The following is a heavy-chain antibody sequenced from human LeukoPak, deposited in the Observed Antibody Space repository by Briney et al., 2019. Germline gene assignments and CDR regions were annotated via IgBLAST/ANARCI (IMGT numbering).Heavy chain of an antibody. J-gene: IGHJ4*02. CDR3: ARDHYGSGSYYKGGLY. V-gene: IGHV3-33*01. CDR2: IWYDGSNK. D-gene: IGHD3-10*01. CDR1: GFTFSSYG. Sequence: GGSLRLSCAASGFTFSSYGMHWVRQAPGKGLEWVAVIWYDGSNKYYADSVKGRFTISRDNSKNTLYLQMNSLRAEDTAVYYRARDHYGSGSYYKGGLYWGQGTLVTVSS.